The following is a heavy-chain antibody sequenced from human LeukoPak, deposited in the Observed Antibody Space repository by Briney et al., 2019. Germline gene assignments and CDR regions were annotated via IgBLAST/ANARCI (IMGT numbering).Heavy chain of an antibody. Sequence: PSETLSLTYAVYGGSFSGYYWGWIRQPPAKGLDWIGSIYYSRSTYYNPSLKSRVTISVDGSKNQFSLKLSSVTAADTAVYYCASRNTMVRGVTWDYWGQGTLVTVSS. CDR1: GGSFSGYY. D-gene: IGHD3-10*01. CDR3: ASRNTMVRGVTWDY. CDR2: IYYSRST. V-gene: IGHV4-34*01. J-gene: IGHJ4*02.